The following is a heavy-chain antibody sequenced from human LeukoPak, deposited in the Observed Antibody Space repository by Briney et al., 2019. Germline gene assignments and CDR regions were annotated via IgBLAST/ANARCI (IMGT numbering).Heavy chain of an antibody. J-gene: IGHJ3*02. V-gene: IGHV3-33*06. D-gene: IGHD1-26*01. CDR2: ILSDGSKE. CDR1: GFIFSSYG. CDR3: AKGPRSGGYSNAFDI. Sequence: PGGSLRLSCAASGFIFSSYGMHWVRQAPGKGLEWVAVILSDGSKEFYTDSVKGRFTISRDNSKNTLYLQMNSLRAEDTAVYYCAKGPRSGGYSNAFDIWGQGTMVTVSS.